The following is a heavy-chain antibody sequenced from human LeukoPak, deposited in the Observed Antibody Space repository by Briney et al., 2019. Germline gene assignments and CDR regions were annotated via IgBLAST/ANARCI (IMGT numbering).Heavy chain of an antibody. D-gene: IGHD4-17*01. Sequence: ASVKVSCKASGYTFTGYYMHWVRQAPGQGLEWMGWINPNSGGTNYAQKFQGRVTMTRDTSISTAYMELSRLRSDDTAVYYCARDTTVTTGNWFDPWGQGTLVTVSS. CDR2: INPNSGGT. CDR1: GYTFTGYY. CDR3: ARDTTVTTGNWFDP. J-gene: IGHJ5*02. V-gene: IGHV1-2*02.